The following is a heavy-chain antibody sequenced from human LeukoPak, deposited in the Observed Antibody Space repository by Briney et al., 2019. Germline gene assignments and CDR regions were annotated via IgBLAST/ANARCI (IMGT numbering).Heavy chain of an antibody. CDR2: INHSGST. J-gene: IGHJ4*02. D-gene: IGHD1-26*01. V-gene: IGHV4-34*01. CDR1: GGSFSGYY. CDR3: ARGGVGATIRYYFDY. Sequence: SETLSLTCAVYGGSFSGYYWSWIRQLPGKGLEWIGEINHSGSTNYNPSLKSRVTISVDTSKNQFSLKLSSVTAADTAVYYCARGGVGATIRYYFDYWGQGTLVTVSS.